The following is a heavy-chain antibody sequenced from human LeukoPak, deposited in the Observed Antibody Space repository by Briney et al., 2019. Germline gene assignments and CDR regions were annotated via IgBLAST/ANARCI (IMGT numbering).Heavy chain of an antibody. D-gene: IGHD2/OR15-2a*01. CDR3: VSFYETY. CDR1: GNYW. J-gene: IGHJ4*02. Sequence: GGSLRLSCAASGNYWMHWVRQVPGKGLVWVSHINSDGSWTSYADSVKGRFTISKDNSKNTVHLQMNILRAEDRAIYYGVSFYETYWGRGTLVTVSS. V-gene: IGHV3-74*01. CDR2: INSDGSWT.